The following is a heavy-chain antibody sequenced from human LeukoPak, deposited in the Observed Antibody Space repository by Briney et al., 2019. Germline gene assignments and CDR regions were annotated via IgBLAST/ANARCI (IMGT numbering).Heavy chain of an antibody. CDR2: ISYDGSNK. V-gene: IGHV3-30-3*01. CDR1: GFTFSSYA. D-gene: IGHD3-10*01. CDR3: ARGSYYGSATLDAFDI. J-gene: IGHJ3*02. Sequence: GGSLRLSWAASGFTFSSYAMHWVRQAPGKGLEWVAVISYDGSNKYYADSVKGRFTISRDNSKNTLYLQMNSLRAEDTAVYYCARGSYYGSATLDAFDIWGQGTMVTVSS.